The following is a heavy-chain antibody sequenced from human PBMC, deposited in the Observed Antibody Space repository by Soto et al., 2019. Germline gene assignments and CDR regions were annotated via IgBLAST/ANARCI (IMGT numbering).Heavy chain of an antibody. CDR3: ARGHSTDCSNGVCSFFYNHEMDV. D-gene: IGHD2-8*01. Sequence: ASVKVSCKASGYSFTDYHIHWVRQAPGEGLEWLGRINPKSGGTSTAQKFQGWVTMTRDRSISTVYMELTRLRSDDTAVYFCARGHSTDCSNGVCSFFYNHEMDVWGQGTTVTVSS. CDR2: INPKSGGT. CDR1: GYSFTDYH. J-gene: IGHJ6*02. V-gene: IGHV1-2*04.